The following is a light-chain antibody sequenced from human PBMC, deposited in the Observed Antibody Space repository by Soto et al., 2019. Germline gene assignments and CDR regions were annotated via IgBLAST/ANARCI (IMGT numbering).Light chain of an antibody. CDR2: KAS. CDR1: QSISTW. J-gene: IGKJ4*01. Sequence: DIQMTQSPSSLSASVGDRVTITCRTSQSISTWLAWYQHKPGRAPKLLIYKASNLQPGVPSRFSGSGSEADYTFTLTIRNLQPEDFATYYCHQASSFPLTFGGGTKVDIK. CDR3: HQASSFPLT. V-gene: IGKV1-12*01.